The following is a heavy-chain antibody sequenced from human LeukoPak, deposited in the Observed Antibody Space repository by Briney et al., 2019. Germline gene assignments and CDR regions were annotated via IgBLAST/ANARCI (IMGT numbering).Heavy chain of an antibody. J-gene: IGHJ4*02. CDR1: GGSFSNYF. CDR2: ISLSGTI. CDR3: ALSTTTVTTRTLDY. D-gene: IGHD4-17*01. V-gene: IGHV4-34*01. Sequence: PSETLSLTCTVSGGSFSNYFWTWIRQPPGKGLEWIGEISLSGTIKYNPSLKSRVTISVDTSKNQFSLKLSTVTAADTAVYYCALSTTTVTTRTLDYWGQGALVFVSS.